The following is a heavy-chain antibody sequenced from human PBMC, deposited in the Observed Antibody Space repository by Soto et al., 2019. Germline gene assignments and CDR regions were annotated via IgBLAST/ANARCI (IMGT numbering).Heavy chain of an antibody. CDR2: LYYSGNT. D-gene: IGHD6-6*01. CDR3: AKSARGDGFDI. Sequence: SETLSLTCTVSGGSISSSSYYWGWIRQPPGKGLEWIGSLYYSGNTHYNPSLKNRVTISVDTSKNQFSLKLSSVTAADTAVYYCAKSARGDGFDIWGQGTMVTVSS. CDR1: GGSISSSSYY. J-gene: IGHJ3*02. V-gene: IGHV4-39*01.